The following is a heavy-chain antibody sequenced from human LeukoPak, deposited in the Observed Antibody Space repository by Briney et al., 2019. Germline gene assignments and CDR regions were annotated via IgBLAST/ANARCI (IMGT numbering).Heavy chain of an antibody. J-gene: IGHJ4*02. CDR3: ATVKPLVSEGFDY. V-gene: IGHV4-39*01. Sequence: PSETLSLTCIVAGGSIITSTYHWAWIRQPPGKGLEWIGSILYGGNTWYYPSLKSRVTISYDTSKNQFSLNRGPVTHPYTAIYYCATVKPLVSEGFDYWGQGTLVTVSA. D-gene: IGHD2-8*02. CDR1: GGSIITSTYH. CDR2: ILYGGNT.